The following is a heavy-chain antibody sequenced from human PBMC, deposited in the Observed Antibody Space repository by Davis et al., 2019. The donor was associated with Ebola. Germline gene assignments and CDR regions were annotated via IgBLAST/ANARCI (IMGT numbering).Heavy chain of an antibody. V-gene: IGHV5-51*01. J-gene: IGHJ3*02. CDR1: GYSFTSYW. Sequence: GGSLRLSCKGSGYSFTSYWIGWVRQMPGKGLEWMGIIYPGKSDTRYSPSFQGQVTISADKSISTAYLQWSSLKASDTAMYYCSRRDCSGGSCPWGAFDIWGQGTMVTVSS. CDR2: IYPGKSDT. D-gene: IGHD2-15*01. CDR3: SRRDCSGGSCPWGAFDI.